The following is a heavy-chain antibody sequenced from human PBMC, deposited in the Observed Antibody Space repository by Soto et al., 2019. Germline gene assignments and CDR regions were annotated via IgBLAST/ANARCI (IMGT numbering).Heavy chain of an antibody. J-gene: IGHJ4*02. CDR2: ISYDGSNK. CDR3: ARESEGYSSGWTFDY. CDR1: GFTFSSYA. Sequence: QVQLVESGGGVVQPGRSLRLSCAASGFTFSSYAMHWVRQAPGKGLEWVAVISYDGSNKYYADSVKGRFTISRDNSKNTLYRQMNSLRAEDTAVYYCARESEGYSSGWTFDYWGQGTLVTVSS. V-gene: IGHV3-30-3*01. D-gene: IGHD6-19*01.